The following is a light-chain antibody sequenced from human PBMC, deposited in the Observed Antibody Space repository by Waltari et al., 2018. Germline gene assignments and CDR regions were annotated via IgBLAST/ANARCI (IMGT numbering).Light chain of an antibody. CDR2: GVS. CDR1: QSVNDN. Sequence: EVVMTQSPATLSVSPGESVTLSCRASQSVNDNLAWYQQKVGQAPRLLIYGVSSSATGIPARFSGTGSGTDFTLTITSLQAEDFAVYYCQHYNKWPPWTFGQGTKVEFK. J-gene: IGKJ1*01. CDR3: QHYNKWPPWT. V-gene: IGKV3-15*01.